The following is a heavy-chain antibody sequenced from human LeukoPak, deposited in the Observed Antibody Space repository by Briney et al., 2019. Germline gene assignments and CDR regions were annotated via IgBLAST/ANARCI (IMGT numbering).Heavy chain of an antibody. Sequence: ASVKVSCKASGYTFTSYGISWVRQAPGQGLEWMGWISAYNGNTNYAQKLQGRVTMTTDTSTSTAYMELRSLRSDDTAVYYCAREATYYYDSSGSTHLLGDAFDIWGQGTMVTVSS. CDR2: ISAYNGNT. D-gene: IGHD3-22*01. J-gene: IGHJ3*02. CDR1: GYTFTSYG. V-gene: IGHV1-18*01. CDR3: AREATYYYDSSGSTHLLGDAFDI.